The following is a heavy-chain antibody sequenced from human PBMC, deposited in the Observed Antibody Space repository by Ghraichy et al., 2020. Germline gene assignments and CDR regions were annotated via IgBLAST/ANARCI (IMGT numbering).Heavy chain of an antibody. D-gene: IGHD5-24*01. CDR1: GFTFSSYA. CDR2: TSYDGSNK. CDR3: ARGRDGYNPHFDY. J-gene: IGHJ4*02. Sequence: GGSLRLSCAASGFTFSSYAMHWVRQAPGKGLEWVAVTSYDGSNKYNADSVKGRFTISRDNSKKMLYLQMNSLRAEDTAVYYCARGRDGYNPHFDYWGQGTLVTVSS. V-gene: IGHV3-30*04.